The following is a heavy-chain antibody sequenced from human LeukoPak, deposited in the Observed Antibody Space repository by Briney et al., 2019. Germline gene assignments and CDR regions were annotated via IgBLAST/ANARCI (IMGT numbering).Heavy chain of an antibody. CDR1: GFTFSSFA. CDR3: AKGLCTSWYANFES. D-gene: IGHD2-2*01. V-gene: IGHV3-30-3*01. J-gene: IGHJ4*02. CDR2: ISYDGTTK. Sequence: GRSLRLSCAASGFTFSSFAMHWVRQAPGKALEWGAAISYDGTTKYYIDSVKGRFTISRDNSKNTLYLQVNSLRAEDTAVYFCAKGLCTSWYANFESWGQGALVSVSS.